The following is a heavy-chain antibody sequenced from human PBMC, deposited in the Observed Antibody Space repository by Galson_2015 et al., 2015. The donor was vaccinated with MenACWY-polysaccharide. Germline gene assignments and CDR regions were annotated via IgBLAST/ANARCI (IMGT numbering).Heavy chain of an antibody. CDR3: ARGHYGMDV. J-gene: IGHJ6*02. CDR2: IKKDGSEK. V-gene: IGHV3-7*01. Sequence: SLRLSCAASGFTFSNYWMTWVRQAPGKGLEWVANIKKDGSEKYYVDSVKGRFTISRDNALYLQMNCLRAEDTAVYFCARGHYGMDVWGQGTTVTVSS. CDR1: GFTFSNYW.